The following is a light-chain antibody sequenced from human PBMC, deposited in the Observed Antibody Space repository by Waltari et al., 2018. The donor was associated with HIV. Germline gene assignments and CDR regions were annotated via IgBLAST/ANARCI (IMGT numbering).Light chain of an antibody. CDR2: DAS. CDR1: QGVSGK. Sequence: EVVMTQSPVILSVPPGERAILSCRASQGVSGKLAWYQQKPGQAPRLLIYDASTRATGIPARFSGSGSWTDFALTISRVQSEDFAFYYCQQYNSWPLTFGGGTRVEIK. J-gene: IGKJ4*01. CDR3: QQYNSWPLT. V-gene: IGKV3-15*01.